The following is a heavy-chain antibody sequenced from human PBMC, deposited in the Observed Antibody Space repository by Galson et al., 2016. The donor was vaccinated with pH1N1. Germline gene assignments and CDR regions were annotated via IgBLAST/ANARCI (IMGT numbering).Heavy chain of an antibody. J-gene: IGHJ4*02. D-gene: IGHD2-21*02. V-gene: IGHV5-51*03. CDR1: GYDFSNYW. CDR2: IYPGDSDT. CDR3: ARHRGGGGGDSYYFDY. Sequence: QSGAEVKKPGESLKISCTGSGYDFSNYWIGWVRQMPGKGLEWMGIIYPGDSDTRYSPSFQGQVTISADKSIDTASLQWNSLKASDTAMYYCARHRGGGGGDSYYFDYWGQGALVTVSS.